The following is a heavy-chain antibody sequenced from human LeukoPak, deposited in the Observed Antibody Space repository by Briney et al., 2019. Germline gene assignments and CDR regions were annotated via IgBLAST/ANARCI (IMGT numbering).Heavy chain of an antibody. D-gene: IGHD2-2*02. CDR2: IYHSGST. CDR3: ARVRKLVVPAAIDY. J-gene: IGHJ4*02. V-gene: IGHV4-38-2*01. Sequence: SETLSLTCAVSGYSISSGYYWGWIRQPPGKGVEWIGSIYHSGSTYYNPSLKSRVTISVDTSKNQFSLKLSSVTAADTAVYYCARVRKLVVPAAIDYWGQGTLVTVSS. CDR1: GYSISSGYY.